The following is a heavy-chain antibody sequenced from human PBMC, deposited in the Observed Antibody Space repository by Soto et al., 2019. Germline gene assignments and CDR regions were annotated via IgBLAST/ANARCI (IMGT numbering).Heavy chain of an antibody. CDR1: GSFYA. CDR3: ASTPVTGRYSYYGMDA. V-gene: IGHV1-69*01. CDR2: LIPVFDTP. D-gene: IGHD4-4*01. Sequence: QVQPVQSGSEVKKPGSSVRVSCKTGSFYAVSWVRQAPGQGLEWMGGLIPVFDTPSYAQKFQGRVTITADESKRTAYMELSSLRSEDTALSYGASTPVTGRYSYYGMDAWDQGIAVTVSS. J-gene: IGHJ6*02.